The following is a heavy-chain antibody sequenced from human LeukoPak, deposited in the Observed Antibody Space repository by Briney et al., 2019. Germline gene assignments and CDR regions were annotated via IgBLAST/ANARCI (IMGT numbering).Heavy chain of an antibody. CDR2: IYYSGST. D-gene: IGHD5-12*01. Sequence: SETLSLTCTVSGGSISSSSYYWGWIRQPPGKGLEWIGSIYYSGSTYYNPSLKSRVTISVDTSKNQFSLKLSSVTAADTAVYYCARGRGYSGYDFRSGRFDYWGQGTLVTVSS. CDR1: GGSISSSSYY. J-gene: IGHJ4*02. V-gene: IGHV4-39*07. CDR3: ARGRGYSGYDFRSGRFDY.